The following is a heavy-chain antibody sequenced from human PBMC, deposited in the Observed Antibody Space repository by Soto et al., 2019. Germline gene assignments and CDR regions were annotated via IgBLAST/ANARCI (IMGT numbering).Heavy chain of an antibody. J-gene: IGHJ4*02. Sequence: EVPVVESGGGLVQPGGSLRLSCTASGSTFSNYGMNWVRQAPGKGLEWVSSIDESGNYIYYADSVQGRFIISRDNVKNSLYLQMNSLRAEDTAVYFCARDESAGSSIRYWGQGTLVTVSS. D-gene: IGHD2-2*01. V-gene: IGHV3-21*01. CDR3: ARDESAGSSIRY. CDR2: IDESGNYI. CDR1: GSTFSNYG.